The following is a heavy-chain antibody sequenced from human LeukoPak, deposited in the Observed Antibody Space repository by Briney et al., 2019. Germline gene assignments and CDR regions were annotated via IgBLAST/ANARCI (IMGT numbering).Heavy chain of an antibody. CDR2: ISGSGGST. CDR1: GFTFSSYA. CDR3: AKRTRAGTNYFDY. V-gene: IGHV3-23*01. Sequence: GGSLRLSCAASGFTFSSYAMSWVRQAPGKGLEWVSAISGSGGSTYYADSVKGRFTISRGNSKNTLYLQMNSLRAEDTAVYYCAKRTRAGTNYFDYWGQGTLVTVSS. D-gene: IGHD6-13*01. J-gene: IGHJ4*02.